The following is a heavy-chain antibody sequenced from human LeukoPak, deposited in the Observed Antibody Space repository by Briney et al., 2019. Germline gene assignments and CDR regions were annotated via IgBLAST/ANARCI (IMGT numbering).Heavy chain of an antibody. CDR1: GDSVSSNSAA. V-gene: IGHV6-1*01. CDR2: TYYRSKWYN. J-gene: IGHJ6*02. Sequence: SQTLSLTCANSGDSVSSNSAAWNWIRQSPSRGLEWLARTYYRSKWYNDYAVSVKSRITINPDTSKNQFSLQLNSVTPEDTAVYYCARFSVAGIYYYYGMDVWGQGTTVTVSS. D-gene: IGHD6-19*01. CDR3: ARFSVAGIYYYYGMDV.